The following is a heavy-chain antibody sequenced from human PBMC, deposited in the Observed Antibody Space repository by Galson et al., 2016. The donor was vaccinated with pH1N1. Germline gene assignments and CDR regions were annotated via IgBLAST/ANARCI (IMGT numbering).Heavy chain of an antibody. V-gene: IGHV2-70*01. Sequence: PALVKPTQTLTLTCTFSGFSLSTSGMCVSWIRQPPGKALEWLALIDWDDDKYYSTSLKTRLTISKDTSKNQVVLTMTNMEPVDTATYSCARIFYGDYTNFFDYWGQGTLVTVSS. CDR1: GFSLSTSGMC. D-gene: IGHD4-17*01. CDR2: IDWDDDK. J-gene: IGHJ4*02. CDR3: ARIFYGDYTNFFDY.